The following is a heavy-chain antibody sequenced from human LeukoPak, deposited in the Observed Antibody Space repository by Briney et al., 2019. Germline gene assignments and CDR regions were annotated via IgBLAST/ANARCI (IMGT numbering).Heavy chain of an antibody. J-gene: IGHJ4*02. CDR1: GYTFTSYG. D-gene: IGHD3-22*01. CDR3: ARGYYYDSSGYLYYFDY. Sequence: GASVKVSCKASGYTFTSYGITWVRQAPGQGLEWMGWMNPNSGNTGYAQKFQGRVTITRNTSISTAYMELSSLRSEDTAVYYCARGYYYDSSGYLYYFDYWGQGTLVTVSS. CDR2: MNPNSGNT. V-gene: IGHV1-8*03.